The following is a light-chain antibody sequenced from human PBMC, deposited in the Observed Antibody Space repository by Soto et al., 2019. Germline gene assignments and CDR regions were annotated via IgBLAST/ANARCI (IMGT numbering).Light chain of an antibody. CDR3: NSYTSRATGV. V-gene: IGLV2-14*01. Sequence: QSALTQPASVSGSPGQSITISCTGTSSDVGGYNYVSWYQQHPGRAPKLIIFEVSNRPSGVSDRFSGSKSDNTASLTISGLKAEDEADYYCNSYTSRATGVFGGGTKVTVL. J-gene: IGLJ2*01. CDR1: SSDVGGYNY. CDR2: EVS.